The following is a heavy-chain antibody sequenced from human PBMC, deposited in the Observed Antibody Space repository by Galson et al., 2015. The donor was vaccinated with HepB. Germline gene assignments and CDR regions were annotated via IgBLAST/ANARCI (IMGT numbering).Heavy chain of an antibody. J-gene: IGHJ5*02. V-gene: IGHV3-7*01. D-gene: IGHD1-1*01. CDR3: ARFHERDESWFDP. Sequence: SLRLSCAASGFTFSSYWMSWVRQAPGKGLEWVANIKQDGSEKYYVDSVKGRFTISRDNAKNSLYLQMNSLRAEDTAVYYCARFHERDESWFDPWGQGTLVTVSS. CDR2: IKQDGSEK. CDR1: GFTFSSYW.